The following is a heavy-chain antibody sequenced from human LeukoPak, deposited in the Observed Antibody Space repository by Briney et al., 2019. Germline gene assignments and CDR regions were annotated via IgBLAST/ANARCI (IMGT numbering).Heavy chain of an antibody. CDR1: GYTFTSYD. V-gene: IGHV1-8*01. J-gene: IGHJ6*03. CDR2: MNPNSGNT. Sequence: ASVKVSCKASGYTFTSYDINWVRQATGQGLEWVGWMNPNSGNTGYAQKFQGRVTMTRNTSISTAYMELSSLRSEDTAVYYCARKLTENSYYYYYYMDVWGKGTTVTVSS. CDR3: ARKLTENSYYYYYYMDV. D-gene: IGHD4/OR15-4a*01.